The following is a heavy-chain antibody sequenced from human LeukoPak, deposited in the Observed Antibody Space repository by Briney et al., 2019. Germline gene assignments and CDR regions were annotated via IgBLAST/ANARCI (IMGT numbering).Heavy chain of an antibody. CDR3: ARDLAYSRLDY. CDR1: GFTFGKYW. V-gene: IGHV3-7*01. J-gene: IGHJ4*02. D-gene: IGHD5-18*01. Sequence: GGSLRLSCVASGFTFGKYWMSWVRQAPGKGLEWVANIKLDGSEKNCVDSVKGRFTISRDNAENSLYLQMNSLRVEDTAFYYCARDLAYSRLDYWGQGMLVTVSS. CDR2: IKLDGSEK.